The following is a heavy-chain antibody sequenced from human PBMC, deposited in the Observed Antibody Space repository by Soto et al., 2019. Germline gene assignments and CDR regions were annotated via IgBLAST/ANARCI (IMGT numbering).Heavy chain of an antibody. CDR1: GGSISSGGYY. V-gene: IGHV4-31*03. J-gene: IGHJ5*02. CDR2: IYYSGST. D-gene: IGHD3-10*01. Sequence: SETLSLTCTVSGGSISSGGYYWSWIRQHPGKGLEWIGYIYYSGSTYYNPSLKSRVTISVDTSKNQFSLKLSSVTVADTAVYYCARVYTRGVIKFVWFDPWGQGTLVTVSS. CDR3: ARVYTRGVIKFVWFDP.